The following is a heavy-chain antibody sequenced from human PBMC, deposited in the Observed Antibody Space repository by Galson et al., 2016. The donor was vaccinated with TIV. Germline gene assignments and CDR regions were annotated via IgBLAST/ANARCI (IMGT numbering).Heavy chain of an antibody. Sequence: QSGAEVKKPGESLRISCKGSGYTFTKYCITWVRQMPGKGLEWMGKIDPSDSYTNYSPSFRGHVTMSADKSIRTAYLQWSSLKASDSAIYYWARCPSTLEMDVWGQGTTVTVSS. CDR1: GYTFTKYC. J-gene: IGHJ6*01. CDR2: IDPSDSYT. CDR3: ARCPSTLEMDV. V-gene: IGHV5-10-1*01. D-gene: IGHD1-1*01.